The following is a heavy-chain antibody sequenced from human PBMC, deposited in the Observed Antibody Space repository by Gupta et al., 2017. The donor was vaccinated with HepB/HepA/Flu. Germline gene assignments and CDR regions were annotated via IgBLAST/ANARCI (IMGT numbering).Heavy chain of an antibody. CDR2: INPSGGST. Sequence: QVQLLQSGAEVKKPGASVKVSCKASGYTFTSYYMHWVRQAHGQGLEWMGIINPSGGSTSYAQKFQGRVTMTRDTSTSTVYMELSSLRSEDTAVYYCARDGRRTRTVVVPAARFDYWGQGTLVTVSS. D-gene: IGHD2-2*01. V-gene: IGHV1-46*01. J-gene: IGHJ4*02. CDR1: GYTFTSYY. CDR3: ARDGRRTRTVVVPAARFDY.